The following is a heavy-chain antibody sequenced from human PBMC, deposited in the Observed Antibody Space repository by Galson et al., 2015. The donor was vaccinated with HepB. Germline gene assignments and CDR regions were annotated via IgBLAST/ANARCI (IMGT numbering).Heavy chain of an antibody. V-gene: IGHV4-31*03. CDR3: ARGDAYNYFFIDY. CDR1: GGSISSGGYY. J-gene: IGHJ4*02. CDR2: IYPSGRS. Sequence: LSLTCTVSGGSISSGGYYWTWIRQHPGKGLEWIGYIYPSGRSNYSPSLKSRATISVDTSKNQFSLTLKSVTAADTAVYYCARGDAYNYFFIDYWGQGTLVTVSS. D-gene: IGHD5-24*01.